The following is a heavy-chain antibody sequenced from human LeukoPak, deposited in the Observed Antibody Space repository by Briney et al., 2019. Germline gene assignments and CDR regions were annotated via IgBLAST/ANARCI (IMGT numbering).Heavy chain of an antibody. V-gene: IGHV3-7*01. CDR1: GFTFSSYW. CDR3: ARDLRSSVVSRFDY. J-gene: IGHJ4*02. CDR2: IKQDGSEK. Sequence: PGGSLRLSCAASGFTFSSYWMSWVRQAPGKGLEWVANIKQDGSEKYYVDSVKGRFTISRDNAKNSLYLQMNSLRAEDTAVYYCARDLRSSVVSRFDYWGQGTLVTVSS. D-gene: IGHD3-22*01.